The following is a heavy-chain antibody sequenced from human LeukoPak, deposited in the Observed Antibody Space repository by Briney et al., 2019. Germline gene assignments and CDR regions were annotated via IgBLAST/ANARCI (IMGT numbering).Heavy chain of an antibody. CDR3: ARGSELGYCSSGSCYFEY. J-gene: IGHJ4*02. CDR2: ISSSSSYI. D-gene: IGHD2-15*01. V-gene: IGHV3-21*01. Sequence: PGGSLRLSCAASGFTFSSYSMNWVRQAPGKGLEWVSIISSSSSYIYYADSVKGRFTISRDNAKNSLYLQMNSLRAEDTAVYYCARGSELGYCSSGSCYFEYWGQGTLVTVSS. CDR1: GFTFSSYS.